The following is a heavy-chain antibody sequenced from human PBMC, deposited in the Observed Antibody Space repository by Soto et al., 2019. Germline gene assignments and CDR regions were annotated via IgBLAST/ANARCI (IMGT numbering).Heavy chain of an antibody. D-gene: IGHD3-10*01. Sequence: VGSLRLSCAASGFTFSSYSMNWVRQAPGKGLEWVSSISSSSSYIYYADSVKGRFTISRGNAKNSLYLQMNSLRAEDTAVYYCARVTMVRLEHYYYYYGMDVWGQGTTVTVSS. J-gene: IGHJ6*02. CDR2: ISSSSSYI. V-gene: IGHV3-21*01. CDR3: ARVTMVRLEHYYYYYGMDV. CDR1: GFTFSSYS.